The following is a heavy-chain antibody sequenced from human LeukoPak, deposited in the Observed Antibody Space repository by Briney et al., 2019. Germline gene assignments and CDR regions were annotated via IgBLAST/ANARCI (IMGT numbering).Heavy chain of an antibody. V-gene: IGHV3-11*06. D-gene: IGHD4-17*01. CDR2: TSSSSSYT. J-gene: IGHJ4*02. CDR1: GFTFSDYY. CDR3: ARDTRGFYGDYVNDY. Sequence: PGGSLRLSCAASGFTFSDYYMSWTRQAPGKGLEWVSYTSSSSSYTNYADSVKGRFTVSRDNAKNSLYLQMNSLRAEDTAVYYCARDTRGFYGDYVNDYWGQGTLVTVSS.